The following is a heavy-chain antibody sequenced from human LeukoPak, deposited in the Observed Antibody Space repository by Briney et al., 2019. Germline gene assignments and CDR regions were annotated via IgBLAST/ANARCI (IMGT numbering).Heavy chain of an antibody. D-gene: IGHD5-18*01. CDR2: IRSKAYGGTT. J-gene: IGHJ4*02. CDR1: GFTFGDYA. V-gene: IGHV3-49*04. CDR3: TRAVWIQLWVEFDY. Sequence: GGSLRLSCTASGFTFGDYAMNWVRQAPGKGLEWVGFIRSKAYGGTTEYAASVRGRFTISRDDSKSIAYMQMNSVKTEDTAVYYCTRAVWIQLWVEFDYWGQGTLVTVSS.